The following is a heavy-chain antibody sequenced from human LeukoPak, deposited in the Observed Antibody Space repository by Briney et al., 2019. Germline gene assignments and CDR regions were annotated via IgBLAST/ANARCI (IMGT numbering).Heavy chain of an antibody. D-gene: IGHD3-22*01. CDR1: GFTFTSSA. CDR2: IVVGSGNT. Sequence: SVKVSCKASGFTFTSSAMQWVRQARGQRLEWIGWIVVGSGNTNYAQKFQERVTITRDMSTSTAYMELSSLRSEDTAVYYCAAGLRKDALLDPWGQGTLVTVSS. CDR3: AAGLRKDALLDP. J-gene: IGHJ5*02. V-gene: IGHV1-58*02.